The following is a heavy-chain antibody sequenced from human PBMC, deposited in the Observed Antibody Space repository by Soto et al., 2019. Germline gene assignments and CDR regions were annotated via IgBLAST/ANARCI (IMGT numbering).Heavy chain of an antibody. J-gene: IGHJ6*02. CDR3: ARLTRRFGVYYYGMDV. Sequence: SETLSLTCAVYGGSFSGYYWSWIRQPPGKGLEWIGEINHSGSTNYNPSLKSRVTISVDTSKNQFSLKLSSVTAADTAMYYCARLTRRFGVYYYGMDVWGQGTTVTVSS. CDR1: GGSFSGYY. V-gene: IGHV4-34*01. CDR2: INHSGST. D-gene: IGHD3-10*01.